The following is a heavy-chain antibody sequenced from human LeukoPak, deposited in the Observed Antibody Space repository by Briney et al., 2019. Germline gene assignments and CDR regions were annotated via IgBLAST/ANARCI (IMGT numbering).Heavy chain of an antibody. V-gene: IGHV4-59*01. CDR3: ASIREVLRFLEWLLWG. D-gene: IGHD3-3*01. J-gene: IGHJ4*02. Sequence: PSETLSLTCTVSGGSISSYYWSWIRQPPGKGLEWIGYIYYSGSTNYNPSLKSRVTISVDTSKNQFSLKLSSVTAADTAVYYCASIREVLRFLEWLLWGWGQGTLVTVSS. CDR1: GGSISSYY. CDR2: IYYSGST.